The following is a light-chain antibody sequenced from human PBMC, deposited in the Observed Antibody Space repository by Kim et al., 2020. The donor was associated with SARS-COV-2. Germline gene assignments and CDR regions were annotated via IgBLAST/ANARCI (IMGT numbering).Light chain of an antibody. V-gene: IGKV3-15*01. J-gene: IGKJ4*01. Sequence: DIVMTQSPATLSVSPGERGTLSCRASQSISSNLAWYQQKPGQAPRLFIYGASTRATGIPARFSGSGSGTEFTLTISSLQSEDFAVYYCQQYNNWPPLTFGGGTKVDIK. CDR2: GAS. CDR3: QQYNNWPPLT. CDR1: QSISSN.